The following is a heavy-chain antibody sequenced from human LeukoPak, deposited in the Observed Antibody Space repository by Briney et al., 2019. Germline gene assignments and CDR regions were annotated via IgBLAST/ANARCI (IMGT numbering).Heavy chain of an antibody. Sequence: EASVKVSCKASGYTFTSYGISWVRQAPGQGLEWMGWISAYNGNTNYAQKLQDRVTMTTDTSTSTAYMELRSLRSDDTAVYYCARAPYCSGGSCPTDYYYYGMDVWGQGTMVTVSS. CDR1: GYTFTSYG. V-gene: IGHV1-18*01. D-gene: IGHD2-15*01. CDR3: ARAPYCSGGSCPTDYYYYGMDV. J-gene: IGHJ6*02. CDR2: ISAYNGNT.